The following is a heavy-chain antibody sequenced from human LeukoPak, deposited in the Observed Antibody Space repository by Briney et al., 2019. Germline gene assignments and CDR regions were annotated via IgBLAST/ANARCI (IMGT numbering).Heavy chain of an antibody. V-gene: IGHV4-59*01. D-gene: IGHD3-22*01. CDR2: IYYSGST. J-gene: IGHJ3*02. CDR3: ARELYDSRDPERAFDI. Sequence: SETLSLTCTVSGGSISSYYWSWIRQPPGKGLEWIGYIYYSGSTNYNPSLKSRVTISVDTSKNQFSLKLSSVTAADTAVYYCARELYDSRDPERAFDIWGQGTMVTVSS. CDR1: GGSISSYY.